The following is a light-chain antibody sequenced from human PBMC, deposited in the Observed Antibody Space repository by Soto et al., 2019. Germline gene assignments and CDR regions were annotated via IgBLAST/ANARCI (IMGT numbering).Light chain of an antibody. V-gene: IGKV3-20*01. CDR1: QSVSSNY. J-gene: IGKJ1*01. CDR3: QQYGSSPQT. CDR2: GAS. Sequence: EIVLTQSPGTLSLSPGERATLSCRASQSVSSNYLAWYQQKPGQAPRLLIYGASNRATGIPVRFTGSGSGTDFTLSITTLEPEDFAVYYCQQYGSSPQTFGLGTKVDIK.